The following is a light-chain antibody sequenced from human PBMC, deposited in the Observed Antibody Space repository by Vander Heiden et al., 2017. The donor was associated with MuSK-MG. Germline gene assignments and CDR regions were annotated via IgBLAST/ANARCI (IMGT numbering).Light chain of an antibody. Sequence: QSALTQPRAVSWSPGQSVTSSCSGSSCDVGWYSYAPWYQQHPSTAPRLMIYDVTERLSGVPDRFSGSKSGNTASLTISGLQAEDEADYYCCSYAGSYTHVVFGGGTKLTVL. V-gene: IGLV2-11*02. CDR1: SCDVGWYSY. J-gene: IGLJ2*01. CDR3: CSYAGSYTHVV. CDR2: DVT.